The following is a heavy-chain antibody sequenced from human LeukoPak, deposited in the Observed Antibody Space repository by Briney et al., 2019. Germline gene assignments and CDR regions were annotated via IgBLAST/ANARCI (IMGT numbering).Heavy chain of an antibody. J-gene: IGHJ4*02. Sequence: PGGSPRLSCAASGFTFSTYAMNWVRQAPGEGLKWVSCITDDSAYIYYADSVKGRFTISRDNAKNSLYLHMNSLRAEDTAVYYCARYGVSSSTSYIDFWGQGTLVTVSS. V-gene: IGHV3-21*01. CDR3: ARYGVSSSTSYIDF. CDR2: ITDDSAYI. D-gene: IGHD2-2*01. CDR1: GFTFSTYA.